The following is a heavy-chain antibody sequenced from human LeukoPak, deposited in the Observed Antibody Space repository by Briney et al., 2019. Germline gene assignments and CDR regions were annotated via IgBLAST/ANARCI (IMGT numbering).Heavy chain of an antibody. CDR3: ATNAGLQFDWLVRFDP. CDR1: GYTFIDYY. V-gene: IGHV1-69-2*01. J-gene: IGHJ5*02. Sequence: GASVKVSCKASGYTFIDYYMHWVQQAPGKGLEWMGRVDPEDGETIYAEKFQGRVTISADTSTDTAYMELSSLRSEDTAVYYCATNAGLQFDWLVRFDPWGQGTLVTVSS. D-gene: IGHD3-9*01. CDR2: VDPEDGET.